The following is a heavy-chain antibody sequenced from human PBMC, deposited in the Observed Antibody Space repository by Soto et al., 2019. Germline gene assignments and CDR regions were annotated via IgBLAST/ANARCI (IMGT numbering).Heavy chain of an antibody. V-gene: IGHV4-59*01. J-gene: IGHJ4*02. CDR2: IYNRGST. CDR3: ATTAYDIIAPDY. Sequence: PSETLSLTCTVSGASISTYYWSWIRQPPGKALEWIGYIYNRGSTNQNPSLKSRVSISIYTSKNQFSLRLRSVSDAHPAVYYCATTAYDIIAPDYWGRGTLVAVSS. CDR1: GASISTYY. D-gene: IGHD3-22*01.